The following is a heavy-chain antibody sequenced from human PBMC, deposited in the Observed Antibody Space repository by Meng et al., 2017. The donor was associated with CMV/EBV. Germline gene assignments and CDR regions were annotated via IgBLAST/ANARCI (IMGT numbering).Heavy chain of an antibody. CDR3: ARVRCSSTSCYGDFDY. CDR2: IYYSGST. J-gene: IGHJ4*02. V-gene: IGHV4-39*01. CDR1: GGSISSSSYY. Sequence: SETLSLTCTVSGGSISSSSYYWGWIRQPPGKGLEWIGSIYYSGSTYYNPSPKSRVTISVDTSKNQFSLKLSSVTAADTAVYYCARVRCSSTSCYGDFDYWGQGTLVTVSS. D-gene: IGHD2-2*01.